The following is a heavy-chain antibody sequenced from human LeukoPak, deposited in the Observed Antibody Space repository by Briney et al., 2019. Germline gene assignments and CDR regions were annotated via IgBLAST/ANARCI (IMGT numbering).Heavy chain of an antibody. Sequence: SGGSLRLSCAASGFTFASHAMSWARQAPGRGLEWVSTISGSAGNTDYADSVKGRLTISRDDSHSTLYLQMNSLRVEDTAVYYCAKAGITFGGVFWTDDYWGQGTLVTVSS. CDR2: ISGSAGNT. J-gene: IGHJ4*02. V-gene: IGHV3-23*01. CDR3: AKAGITFGGVFWTDDY. CDR1: GFTFASHA. D-gene: IGHD3-16*01.